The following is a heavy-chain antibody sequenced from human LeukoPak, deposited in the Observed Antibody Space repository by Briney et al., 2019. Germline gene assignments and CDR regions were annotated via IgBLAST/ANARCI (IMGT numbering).Heavy chain of an antibody. CDR1: GFTFSTYV. J-gene: IGHJ4*02. Sequence: GGSLRLSCAASGFTFSTYVMHWVRQAPGKGLEWVTVMSVDGLNEYYADSVKGRFTISRDNSKNTLYLQMNRLRAEDTAIYYCARGGNGWHFDYWGQGTLVTVSS. V-gene: IGHV3-30*04. CDR3: ARGGNGWHFDY. D-gene: IGHD6-19*01. CDR2: MSVDGLNE.